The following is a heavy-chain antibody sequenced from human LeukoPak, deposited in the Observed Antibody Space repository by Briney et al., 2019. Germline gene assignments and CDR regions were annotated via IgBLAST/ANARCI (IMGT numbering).Heavy chain of an antibody. V-gene: IGHV4-34*01. Sequence: PSETLSLTCVVYGGSFSAYYWSWIRQPPGKGLEWIGEIYHSGSTDYNPSLKSRVTISVDTSKNQFSLKLISVTAADTAVYYCARDHYYGSGSYYRQYYFDYWGQGTLVTVSS. CDR2: IYHSGST. CDR3: ARDHYYGSGSYYRQYYFDY. CDR1: GGSFSAYY. J-gene: IGHJ4*02. D-gene: IGHD3-10*01.